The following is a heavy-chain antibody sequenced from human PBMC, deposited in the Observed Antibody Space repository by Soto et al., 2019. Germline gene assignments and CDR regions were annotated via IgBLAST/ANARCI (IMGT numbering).Heavy chain of an antibody. V-gene: IGHV3-33*01. J-gene: IGHJ5*02. CDR1: GFSFSNSG. Sequence: AGSLRLSCAASGFSFSNSGMHWVRQAPGKGLEWVAFIWFDGRTKFYAHSVKGRFSISRDNSNNTLYLQMEHLRIDDTAVYYCARGRVQAGNGGDRFDPWGQGTLVTVSS. CDR3: ARGRVQAGNGGDRFDP. D-gene: IGHD3-16*01. CDR2: IWFDGRTK.